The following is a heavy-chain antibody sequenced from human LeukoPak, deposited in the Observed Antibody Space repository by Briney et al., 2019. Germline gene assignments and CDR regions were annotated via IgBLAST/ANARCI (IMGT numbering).Heavy chain of an antibody. J-gene: IGHJ4*02. D-gene: IGHD4-17*01. CDR3: ARNDYGDYGIDY. Sequence: GGSLRLSCASSGFTFSTYSMSWVRQAPGKGLEWVSYISRSASSIYYADSVKGRFTTSRDNAKNSLYLQMNSLRAGDTAIYFCARNDYGDYGIDYWGQGTLVTVSS. CDR1: GFTFSTYS. V-gene: IGHV3-21*01. CDR2: ISRSASSI.